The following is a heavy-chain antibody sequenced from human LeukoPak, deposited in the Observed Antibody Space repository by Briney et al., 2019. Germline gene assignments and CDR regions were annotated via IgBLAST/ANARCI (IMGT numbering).Heavy chain of an antibody. CDR2: IYPGDSDT. CDR3: ARQGSLGWFDP. V-gene: IGHV5-51*01. J-gene: IGHJ5*02. CDR1: GYNFTNYW. Sequence: GESLKISCKGSGYNFTNYWIGWVRQMPGKGLEWMGIIYPGDSDTTYSPSFQGQVTISADKSISTAYLQWSSLRASDTAMYYCARQGSLGWFDPWGQGTLVTVSS.